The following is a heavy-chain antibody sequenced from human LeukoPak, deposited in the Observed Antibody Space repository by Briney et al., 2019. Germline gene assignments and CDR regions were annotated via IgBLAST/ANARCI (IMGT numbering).Heavy chain of an antibody. Sequence: ASVKVSCKASGYTFTSYGISWVRQAPGQGLEWMGWISAYNGITNYAQKLQGRVTMTTDTSTSTAYMELRSLRSDDTAVYYCARAAPDCSSTSCYKTYYYYYMDVWGKGTTVTVSS. CDR2: ISAYNGIT. D-gene: IGHD2-2*02. J-gene: IGHJ6*03. CDR1: GYTFTSYG. V-gene: IGHV1-18*01. CDR3: ARAAPDCSSTSCYKTYYYYYMDV.